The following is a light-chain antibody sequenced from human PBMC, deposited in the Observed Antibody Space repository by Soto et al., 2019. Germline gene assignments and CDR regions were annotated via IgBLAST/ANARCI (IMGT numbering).Light chain of an antibody. CDR3: QQYNNWPWT. CDR2: GAS. J-gene: IGKJ1*01. CDR1: QTVSNN. Sequence: EIVLTQSPGTLPLSPGDRATLSCRASQTVSNNYLAWCQQKPGQAPRVIMYGASTRATGIPVRFSGSGSATEFTLSISSLQSEDFAVYYCQQYNNWPWTFGQGTKVDIK. V-gene: IGKV3-15*01.